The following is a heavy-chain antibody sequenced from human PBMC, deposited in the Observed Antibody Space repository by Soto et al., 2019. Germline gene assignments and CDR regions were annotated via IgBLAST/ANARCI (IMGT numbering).Heavy chain of an antibody. CDR2: ISGSGGST. Sequence: PGGSLRLSCAASGFTFSNYAMNWIRQAPGKGLEWVSAISGSGGSTYYADSVKGRFTISRDNSKNTLFLQMNSLRAEDTAVYFCAKGLLFGESKTLDFWGQGSLVTVSS. CDR3: AKGLLFGESKTLDF. V-gene: IGHV3-23*01. CDR1: GFTFSNYA. J-gene: IGHJ4*02. D-gene: IGHD3-10*01.